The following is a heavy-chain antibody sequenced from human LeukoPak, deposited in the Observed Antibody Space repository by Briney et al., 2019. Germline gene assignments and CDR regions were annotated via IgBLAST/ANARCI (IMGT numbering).Heavy chain of an antibody. J-gene: IGHJ4*02. CDR3: AKDSFSSR. V-gene: IGHV3-23*01. CDR1: GFTFSSDS. D-gene: IGHD2-2*01. Sequence: PGGSLRLSCAASGFTFSSDSMTWVRQAPGKGLEWVSTISGSGVSTFYADSVKGRFTISRDNSENTLYLHMNSLSAEDTAVYYCAKDSFSSRWGQGTLVTVSS. CDR2: ISGSGVST.